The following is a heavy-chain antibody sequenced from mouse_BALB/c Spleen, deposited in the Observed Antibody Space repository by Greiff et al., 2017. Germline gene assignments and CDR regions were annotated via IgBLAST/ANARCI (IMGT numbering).Heavy chain of an antibody. V-gene: IGHV1S127*01. CDR1: GYTFTSYW. CDR2: IDPSDSYT. CDR3: TRGTATLAMDY. J-gene: IGHJ4*01. D-gene: IGHD1-2*01. Sequence: QVQLKQPGAELVKPGASVKMSCKASGYTFTSYWMHWVKQRPGQGLEWIGTIDPSDSYTSYNQKFKGKATLTVDTSSSTAYMQLSSLTSEDSAVYYCTRGTATLAMDYWGQGTSVTVSS.